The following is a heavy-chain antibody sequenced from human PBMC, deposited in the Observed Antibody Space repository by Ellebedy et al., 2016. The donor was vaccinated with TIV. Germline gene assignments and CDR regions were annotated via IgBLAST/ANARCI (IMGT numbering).Heavy chain of an antibody. CDR3: ARGGGISGTSSVDY. V-gene: IGHV4-34*01. D-gene: IGHD2-2*01. CDR2: INHSGST. Sequence: MPGGSLRLSCAVYGGSFSGYYWSWIRQPPGKGLEWIGEINHSGSTNYNPSLKSRVTISVDTSKNQFSLKLSSVTAADTAVYYCARGGGISGTSSVDYWGQGTLVTVSS. CDR1: GGSFSGYY. J-gene: IGHJ4*02.